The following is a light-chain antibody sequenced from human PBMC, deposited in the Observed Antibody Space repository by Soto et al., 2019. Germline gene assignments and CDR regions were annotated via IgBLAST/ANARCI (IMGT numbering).Light chain of an antibody. CDR3: QRYDISPFP. J-gene: IGKJ2*01. V-gene: IGKV3-20*01. CDR2: GAS. Sequence: ESVLTQSPGTLSLSPGERATLSCRASQSVSSTYLAWYQQKPGQAPRLLIYGASSRATGIPDRFSGSGSGTDFTLTISRLEPEDFAFYYCQRYDISPFPFGQGTKLEIK. CDR1: QSVSSTY.